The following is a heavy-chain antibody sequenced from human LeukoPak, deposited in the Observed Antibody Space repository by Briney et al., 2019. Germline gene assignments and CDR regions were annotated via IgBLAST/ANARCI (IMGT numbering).Heavy chain of an antibody. V-gene: IGHV1-2*02. CDR3: ARDPGIAAAGAPYFDY. D-gene: IGHD6-13*01. CDR1: GYSFIGYF. J-gene: IGHJ4*02. Sequence: GASVKVSCKGSGYSFIGYFIHWLRQAPGQGFEWMGWINPNIGGTNSSQTFQGRVTMTRDRTISTAYMELSRLKSDDTAVYYCARDPGIAAAGAPYFDYWGQGTLVTVSS. CDR2: INPNIGGT.